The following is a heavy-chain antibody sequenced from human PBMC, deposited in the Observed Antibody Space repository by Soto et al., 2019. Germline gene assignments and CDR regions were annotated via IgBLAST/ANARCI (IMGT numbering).Heavy chain of an antibody. CDR1: GYTFTSYD. CDR3: ARGRTITIFGVVTLGDAFDI. CDR2: MNPNSGNT. J-gene: IGHJ3*02. D-gene: IGHD3-3*01. V-gene: IGHV1-8*01. Sequence: GASVKVSCKASGYTFTSYDINWVRQATGQGLEWMGWMNPNSGNTGYAQKFQGRVAMTRNTSISTAYMELNSLRSEDTAVYYCARGRTITIFGVVTLGDAFDIWGQGTMVTVSS.